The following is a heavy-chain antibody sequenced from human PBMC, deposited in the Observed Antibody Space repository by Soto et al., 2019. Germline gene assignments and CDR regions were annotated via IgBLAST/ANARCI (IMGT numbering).Heavy chain of an antibody. J-gene: IGHJ4*02. D-gene: IGHD2-2*01. V-gene: IGHV1-18*04. CDR3: ARSRIVVVPAAYDY. Sequence: ASVKVSCKASGYTFTSYGISWVRQAPGQGLEWMGWISAYNGNTNYAQKHQGRVTMTTDTSTSTAYMELRSLRSDDTAVYYCARSRIVVVPAAYDYWGQGTLVTVSS. CDR1: GYTFTSYG. CDR2: ISAYNGNT.